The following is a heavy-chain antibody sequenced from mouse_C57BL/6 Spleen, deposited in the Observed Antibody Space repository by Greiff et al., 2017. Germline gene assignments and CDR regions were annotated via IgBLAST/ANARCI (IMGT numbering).Heavy chain of an antibody. D-gene: IGHD1-1*01. J-gene: IGHJ2*01. CDR3: ARWTVVATSDY. Sequence: QVQLQQSGPELVKPGASVKISCKASGYAFSSSWMNWVKQRPGKGLEWIGRIYPGDGDTNYNGKFKGKATLTADKSSSTAYMQLSSLTSEDSAVSFCARWTVVATSDYWGQGTTLTVSS. V-gene: IGHV1-82*01. CDR1: GYAFSSSW. CDR2: IYPGDGDT.